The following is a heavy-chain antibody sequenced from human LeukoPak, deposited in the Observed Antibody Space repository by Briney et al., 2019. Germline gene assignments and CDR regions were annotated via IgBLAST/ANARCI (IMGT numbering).Heavy chain of an antibody. J-gene: IGHJ4*02. Sequence: PGGSLRLSCAAAGFTFSSYAMSWVRQAPGKGLEWVSVISGSGGITYYADSVKGRFTISRDNSKNTLDVQMNSLRDDDTAVYYCAKGGGENSIRRLNYWGQGTLVTVSS. CDR2: ISGSGGIT. CDR3: AKGGGENSIRRLNY. V-gene: IGHV3-23*01. CDR1: GFTFSSYA. D-gene: IGHD4-23*01.